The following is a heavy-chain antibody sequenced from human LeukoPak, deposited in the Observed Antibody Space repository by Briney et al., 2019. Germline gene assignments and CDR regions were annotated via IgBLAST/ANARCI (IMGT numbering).Heavy chain of an antibody. CDR2: IYYSGST. D-gene: IGHD5-18*01. J-gene: IGHJ4*02. Sequence: TSETLSLTCTVSGGSVSSGSYYWSWIRQPPGKGLEWIGYIYYSGSTNYNPSLKSRVTISVDTSKNQFSLKLRSVTAADTAVYYCARSGRGYSYGPMYYFDYWGQGTLVTVSS. CDR1: GGSVSSGSYY. V-gene: IGHV4-61*01. CDR3: ARSGRGYSYGPMYYFDY.